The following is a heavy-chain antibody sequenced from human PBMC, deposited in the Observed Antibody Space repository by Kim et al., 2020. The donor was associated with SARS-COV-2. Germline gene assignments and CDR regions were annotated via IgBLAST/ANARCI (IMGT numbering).Heavy chain of an antibody. CDR3: ARDRGYDYVWGSYRKPLGY. CDR1: GFTFSDYY. J-gene: IGHJ4*02. Sequence: GGSLRLSCAASGFTFSDYYMSWIRQAPGKGLEWVSYISSSGSTIYYADSVKGRFTISRDNAKNSLYLQMNSLRAEDTAVYYCARDRGYDYVWGSYRKPLGYWGQGTLVTVSS. V-gene: IGHV3-11*01. CDR2: ISSSGSTI. D-gene: IGHD3-16*02.